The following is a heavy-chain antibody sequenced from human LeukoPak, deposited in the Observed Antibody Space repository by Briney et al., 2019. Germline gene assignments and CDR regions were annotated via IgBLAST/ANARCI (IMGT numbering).Heavy chain of an antibody. CDR1: GFTFSDYS. Sequence: KTGGSLRLSCTASGFTFSDYSMNWVRQAPGKGLEWVSSISRRSRHVYYAASVKGRFTISRDNAKNSLYLQMNSLRAEDMAVYFCVRDSGYSYGSLDYWGQGTLVTVSS. V-gene: IGHV3-21*01. J-gene: IGHJ4*02. CDR3: VRDSGYSYGSLDY. CDR2: ISRRSRHV. D-gene: IGHD5-18*01.